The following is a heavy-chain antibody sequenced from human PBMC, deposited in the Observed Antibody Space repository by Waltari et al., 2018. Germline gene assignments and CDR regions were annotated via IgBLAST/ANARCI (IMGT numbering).Heavy chain of an antibody. CDR1: GGSIRSSSYS. J-gene: IGHJ4*02. CDR2: IYYSGST. D-gene: IGHD5-18*01. Sequence: QLQLQESGPGLVKPSETLSLTCTVSGGSIRSSSYSWGWIRQPPGKGLEWIGSIYYSGSTYYNPSLKSRVTISVDTSKNQFSLKLSSVTAADTAVYYCARSYGAEFDCWGQGTLVTVSS. CDR3: ARSYGAEFDC. V-gene: IGHV4-39*07.